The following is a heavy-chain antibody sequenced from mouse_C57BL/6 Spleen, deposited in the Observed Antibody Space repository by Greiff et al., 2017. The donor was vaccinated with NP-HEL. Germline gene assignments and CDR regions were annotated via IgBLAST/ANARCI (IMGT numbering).Heavy chain of an antibody. V-gene: IGHV1-69*01. CDR3: ARGRLRGSSYLYAMDY. D-gene: IGHD1-1*01. Sequence: QVQLQQPGAELVMPGASVKLSCKASGYTFTSYWMHWVKQRPGQGLEWIGEIDPSDSYTNYNQKFKGKSILTVDKSSSTAYMQLSSLTSEDSAVYYCARGRLRGSSYLYAMDYWGQGTSVTVSS. CDR1: GYTFTSYW. CDR2: IDPSDSYT. J-gene: IGHJ4*01.